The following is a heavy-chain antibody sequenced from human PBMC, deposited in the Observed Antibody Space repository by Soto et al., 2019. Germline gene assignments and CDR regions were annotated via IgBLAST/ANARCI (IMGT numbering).Heavy chain of an antibody. Sequence: QVQVVQSGAEVKKPGASVKVSCKISGYTVTQLAIHWVRQAPGKGLEWMGGFDPEDGETLYAQHFQGRVTMTEDPSTETAYLELGSLRSDDTAVYYCAPSTRWLVRGGFDLWGQGTMVTVSS. J-gene: IGHJ3*01. V-gene: IGHV1-24*01. D-gene: IGHD6-19*01. CDR1: GYTVTQLA. CDR2: FDPEDGET. CDR3: APSTRWLVRGGFDL.